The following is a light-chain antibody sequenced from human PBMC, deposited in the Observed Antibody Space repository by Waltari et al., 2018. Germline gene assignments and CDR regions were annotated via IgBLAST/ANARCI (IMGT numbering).Light chain of an antibody. CDR2: LGS. CDR1: KSLLHRNGNHY. CDR3: MQSLLALWT. Sequence: DIMMTQSPLSLSVTPGEPASISCRSSKSLLHRNGNHYLDWYLQKPGQSPQLLIYLGSNRASGIPARFSGSGSGADFTLKISRVEAEDVGVYYCMQSLLALWTFGQGTKVEV. J-gene: IGKJ1*01. V-gene: IGKV2-28*01.